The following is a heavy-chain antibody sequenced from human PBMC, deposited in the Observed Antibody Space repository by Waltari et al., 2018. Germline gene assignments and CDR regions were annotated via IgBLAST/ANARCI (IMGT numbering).Heavy chain of an antibody. CDR3: AKAGYGGYWYFDL. CDR1: GFTLRSYS. Sequence: EVQLVASGGGLVKPGGSLRLSCAASGFTLRSYSMTWVRQAPGKGLEWGSSISSSGSYIYYADSVKGRFTISRDNAKNSLYLQMHSLRAEDTAVYYCAKAGYGGYWYFDLWGRGTLVTVSS. V-gene: IGHV3-21*01. D-gene: IGHD4-17*01. CDR2: ISSSGSYI. J-gene: IGHJ2*01.